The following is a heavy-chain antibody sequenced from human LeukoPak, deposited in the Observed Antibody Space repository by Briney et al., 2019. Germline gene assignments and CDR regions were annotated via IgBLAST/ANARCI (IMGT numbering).Heavy chain of an antibody. J-gene: IGHJ4*02. V-gene: IGHV3-53*01. CDR3: ARRAGGYSHPYDY. CDR1: GFTFDDCT. Sequence: GGSLRLSCAASGFTFDDCTMHWVRQAPGKGLEWVSLIYSGGTTYYADSVKGRFTISRDNSKNTLYLQMNSLRAEDTAVYYCARRAGGYSHPYDYWGQGILVTVSS. D-gene: IGHD4-23*01. CDR2: IYSGGTT.